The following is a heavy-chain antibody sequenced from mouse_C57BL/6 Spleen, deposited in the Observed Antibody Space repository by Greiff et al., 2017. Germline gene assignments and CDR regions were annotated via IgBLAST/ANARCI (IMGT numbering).Heavy chain of an antibody. Sequence: VQRVESGPGLVAPSQSLSITCTVSGFSFTSYGVDWVRQPPGKGLEWLGVIWGGGSTNYNSALMSRLSISKDNSKSQVFLKMNSLQTDDTAMYYCDKHEGDDGYYVGAMDYWGQGTSVTVSS. CDR3: DKHEGDDGYYVGAMDY. CDR2: IWGGGST. V-gene: IGHV2-9*01. D-gene: IGHD2-3*01. CDR1: GFSFTSYG. J-gene: IGHJ4*01.